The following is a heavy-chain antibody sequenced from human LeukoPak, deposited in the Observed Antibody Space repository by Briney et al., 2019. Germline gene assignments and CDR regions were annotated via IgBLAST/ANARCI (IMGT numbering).Heavy chain of an antibody. J-gene: IGHJ4*02. CDR2: IKQDGSEK. V-gene: IGHV3-7*01. Sequence: GGSLRLSCAASGFTFSDYWMHWVRQAPGKGLEWVANIKQDGSEKYYVDSVKGRFTISRDNAKNSLYLQMNSLRAEDTAVYYCARNGYDILTGYYPYYFDYWGQGTLVTVSS. D-gene: IGHD3-9*01. CDR1: GFTFSDYW. CDR3: ARNGYDILTGYYPYYFDY.